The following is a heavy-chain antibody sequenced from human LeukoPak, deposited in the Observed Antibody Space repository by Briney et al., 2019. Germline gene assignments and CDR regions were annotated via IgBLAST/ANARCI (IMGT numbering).Heavy chain of an antibody. J-gene: IGHJ5*02. CDR3: ARDNGYSGYDP. CDR1: GFTFSSYW. Sequence: GGALRLACAASGFTFSSYWMGWGRRAPGRGVGWVANIKQDGREKYYVDSVKGRFTISRDNAKNSLYLQMNSLRAEDTAVYYCARDNGYSGYDPWGQGTLVTVSS. D-gene: IGHD5-12*01. CDR2: IKQDGREK. V-gene: IGHV3-7*01.